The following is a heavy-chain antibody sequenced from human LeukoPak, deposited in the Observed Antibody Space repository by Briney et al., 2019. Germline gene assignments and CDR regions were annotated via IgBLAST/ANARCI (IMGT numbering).Heavy chain of an antibody. V-gene: IGHV4-4*02. J-gene: IGHJ4*02. Sequence: PSETPSLTCAVSGASISGSDWWTWVRQPPGKGLEWIGEIYHSGSTNYNPSLKSRVTISVDKSKSHFSLKVTSVTAADTAVYYCARVVGNTNFDSWGQGALVTVSS. CDR2: IYHSGST. CDR3: ARVVGNTNFDS. CDR1: GASISGSDW. D-gene: IGHD2-21*01.